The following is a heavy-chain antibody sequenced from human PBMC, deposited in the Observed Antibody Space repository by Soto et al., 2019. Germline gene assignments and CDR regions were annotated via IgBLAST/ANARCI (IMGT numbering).Heavy chain of an antibody. CDR3: ARENYFDY. Sequence: EVQLVESGGGLVQPGGSLRLSCAASGFTFNSYWMGWVRQFPGKGLEWVANIRQDGSEKNYVDSVKGRFTISRDKAKKSLYLQMNSLRAEDTAVYYCARENYFDYWGQGTLVTVSS. CDR2: IRQDGSEK. CDR1: GFTFNSYW. J-gene: IGHJ4*02. V-gene: IGHV3-7*04.